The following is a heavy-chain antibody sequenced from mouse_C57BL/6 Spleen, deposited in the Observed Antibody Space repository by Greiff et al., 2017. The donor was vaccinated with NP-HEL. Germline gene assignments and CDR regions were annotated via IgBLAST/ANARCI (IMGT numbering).Heavy chain of an antibody. CDR2: ISSGSSTI. V-gene: IGHV5-17*01. CDR3: ARSGYSYYAMDY. CDR1: GFTFSDYG. J-gene: IGHJ4*01. D-gene: IGHD1-2*01. Sequence: EVMLVESGGGLVKPGGSLKLSCAASGFTFSDYGMHWVRQAPEKGLEWVAYISSGSSTIYYADTVKGRFTISRYNAKNPLFLQMTSLRSEDTAMYYCARSGYSYYAMDYWGQGTSVTVSS.